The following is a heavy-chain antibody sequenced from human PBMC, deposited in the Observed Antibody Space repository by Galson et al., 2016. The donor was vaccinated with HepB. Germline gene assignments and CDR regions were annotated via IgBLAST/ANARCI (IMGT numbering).Heavy chain of an antibody. CDR3: AKGPEGRIAVHYPHFDY. D-gene: IGHD6-19*01. J-gene: IGHJ4*02. Sequence: SLRLSCAASGFTFSSYAMSWVRQAPGKGLEWVSVISGSGGSTHYGDAVKGRFTISRDNSKNTLYLQMNSLRVEDTAIYYCAKGPEGRIAVHYPHFDYWGRGTLVTVSS. V-gene: IGHV3-23*01. CDR2: ISGSGGST. CDR1: GFTFSSYA.